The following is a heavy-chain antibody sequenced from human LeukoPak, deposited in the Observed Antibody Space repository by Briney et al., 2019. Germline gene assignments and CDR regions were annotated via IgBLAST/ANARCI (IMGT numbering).Heavy chain of an antibody. D-gene: IGHD3-10*01. Sequence: PSQTLSLTCAVSGGSISSGGYSWSWIRQPPGKGLEWIGYIYHSGSTYYNPSLKSRVTISVDRSKNQFSLKLSSVTAADTAVYYCARGITRRRTFDIWGQGTMVTVSS. CDR1: GGSISSGGYS. V-gene: IGHV4-30-2*01. CDR3: ARGITRRRTFDI. CDR2: IYHSGST. J-gene: IGHJ3*02.